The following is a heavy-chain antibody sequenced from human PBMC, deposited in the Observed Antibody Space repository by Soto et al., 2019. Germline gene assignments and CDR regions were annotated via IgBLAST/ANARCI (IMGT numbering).Heavy chain of an antibody. Sequence: GGSLRLSCAASGFTFSSYAMSWVRQAPGKGLEWVSAISGSGGSTYYADSVKGRFTISRDNSKNTLYLQMNSLRAEDTAVDYCAKDKEVLRFLEWSTLGGWFDPWGQGTLVTVSS. D-gene: IGHD3-3*01. CDR3: AKDKEVLRFLEWSTLGGWFDP. CDR2: ISGSGGST. J-gene: IGHJ5*02. CDR1: GFTFSSYA. V-gene: IGHV3-23*01.